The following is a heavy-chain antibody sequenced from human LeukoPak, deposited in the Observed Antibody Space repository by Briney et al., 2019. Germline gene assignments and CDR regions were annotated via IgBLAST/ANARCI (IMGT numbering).Heavy chain of an antibody. J-gene: IGHJ4*02. CDR2: IRNDGSNS. CDR3: ARVLYSNYYGIDY. CDR1: ALTFNSCG. Sequence: GGSLRLSCAASALTFNSCGMHWVRQAPGKGLEWVAFIRNDGSNSYYADSVKGRFTISRDNSKNTLYLQMNSLRAEDTAVYYCARVLYSNYYGIDYWGQGTLVTVSS. V-gene: IGHV3-30*02. D-gene: IGHD4-11*01.